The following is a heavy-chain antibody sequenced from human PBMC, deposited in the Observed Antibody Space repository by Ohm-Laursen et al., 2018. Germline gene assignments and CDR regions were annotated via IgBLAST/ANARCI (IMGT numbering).Heavy chain of an antibody. D-gene: IGHD1-26*01. J-gene: IGHJ4*02. V-gene: IGHV3-33*08. Sequence: SLRLSCAASGFTFSSYGMHWVRQAPGKGLEWVAVIWYDGSNKYYADSVKGRFTISRDNSKNTLYLQMNSLRAEDTAVYYCARGYIVGASLDCWGQGTLVTVSS. CDR3: ARGYIVGASLDC. CDR2: IWYDGSNK. CDR1: GFTFSSYG.